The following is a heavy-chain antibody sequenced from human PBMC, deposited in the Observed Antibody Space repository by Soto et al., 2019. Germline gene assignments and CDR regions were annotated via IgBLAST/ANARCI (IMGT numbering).Heavy chain of an antibody. Sequence: QVQLVESGGGVVQPGRSLRLSCAASGFTFSSYGMHWVRQAPGKGLEWVAVIWYDGSNKYYADSVKGRFTISRDNSKNTLYLQMNSLRAEDTAVYYCARALSGYGDHAGIGYWGQGTLVTVSS. CDR2: IWYDGSNK. D-gene: IGHD4-17*01. V-gene: IGHV3-33*01. CDR1: GFTFSSYG. CDR3: ARALSGYGDHAGIGY. J-gene: IGHJ4*02.